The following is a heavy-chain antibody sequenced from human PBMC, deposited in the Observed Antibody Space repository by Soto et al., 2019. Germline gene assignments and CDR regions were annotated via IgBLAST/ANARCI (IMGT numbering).Heavy chain of an antibody. CDR1: GGTFSSYA. J-gene: IGHJ4*02. D-gene: IGHD2-2*01. V-gene: IGHV1-69*06. CDR3: ASCSSTSCYHFDY. Sequence: SVKVSFKASGGTFSSYAISWVRQAPGQGLEWMGGIIPIFGTANYAQKFQGRVTITADKSTSTAYMELSSLRSEDTAVYYCASCSSTSCYHFDYWGQGTLVTVSS. CDR2: IIPIFGTA.